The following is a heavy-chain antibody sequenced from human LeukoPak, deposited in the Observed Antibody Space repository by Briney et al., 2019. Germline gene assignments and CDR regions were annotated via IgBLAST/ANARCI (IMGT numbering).Heavy chain of an antibody. CDR3: ARLYYDSSGYPDY. V-gene: IGHV5-51*01. J-gene: IGHJ4*02. D-gene: IGHD3-22*01. Sequence: GESLKISCKGSGFSFTTYWIGWVRQMPGKGLEWMGIIYPDDSDTRYSPSFQGQVTISADKSISTAYLQWNSLKASDTAMYYCARLYYDSSGYPDYWGQGTLVTVSS. CDR1: GFSFTTYW. CDR2: IYPDDSDT.